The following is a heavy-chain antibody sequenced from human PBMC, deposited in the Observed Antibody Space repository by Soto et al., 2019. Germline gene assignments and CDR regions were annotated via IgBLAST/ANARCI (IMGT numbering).Heavy chain of an antibody. D-gene: IGHD2-2*02. V-gene: IGHV3-48*03. CDR1: GFTFSSYE. Sequence: EVQLVESGGGLVQPGGSLRLSCAASGFTFSSYEMNWVRQAPGKGLAWVSYISSSGSTIYYADSVKGRFTISRDNAKNSLYLQMNSLRAEDTAVYYCASGGFFVVVPAAITDYWGQGTLVTVSS. CDR3: ASGGFFVVVPAAITDY. J-gene: IGHJ4*02. CDR2: ISSSGSTI.